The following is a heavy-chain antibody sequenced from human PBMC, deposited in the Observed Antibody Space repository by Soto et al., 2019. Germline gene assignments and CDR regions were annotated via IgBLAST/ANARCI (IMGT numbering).Heavy chain of an antibody. J-gene: IGHJ5*02. Sequence: QITLKESGPTLVKPTQTLTLTCTFSGFSLSTSGVGVGWIRQPPGKALEWLALIYWDDDKRYSPSLKSRLTITKDTSKNQVRLTMTNMDPVDTATYYCAHRRYCSGGSCYPTPGEDWFDPWGQGTLVTVSS. D-gene: IGHD2-15*01. CDR2: IYWDDDK. CDR3: AHRRYCSGGSCYPTPGEDWFDP. CDR1: GFSLSTSGVG. V-gene: IGHV2-5*02.